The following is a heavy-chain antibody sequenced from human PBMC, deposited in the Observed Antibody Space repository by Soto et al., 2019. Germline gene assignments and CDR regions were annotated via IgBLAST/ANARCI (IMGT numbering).Heavy chain of an antibody. D-gene: IGHD6-13*01. Sequence: EVQLVESGGGLVQPGGSLRLSCAASGFTFSSYSMNWVRQAPGKGLEWVSYISSSSTIYYADSVKGRFTISRDNAKNSLYLQMNSLRAEDTAVYYCASYSSSWYKGADYWGQGTLVTVSS. CDR3: ASYSSSWYKGADY. J-gene: IGHJ4*02. V-gene: IGHV3-48*01. CDR2: ISSSSTI. CDR1: GFTFSSYS.